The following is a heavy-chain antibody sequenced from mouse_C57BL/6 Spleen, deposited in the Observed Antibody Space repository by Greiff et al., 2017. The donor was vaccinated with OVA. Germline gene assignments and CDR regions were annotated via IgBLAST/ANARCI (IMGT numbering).Heavy chain of an antibody. J-gene: IGHJ2*01. CDR3: ARANDYDFPYYFDY. D-gene: IGHD2-4*01. Sequence: VQLQQSGPELVKPGASVKIPCKASGYTFTDYNMDWVKQSHGKSLEWIGDINPNNGGTIYNQKFKGKATLTVDKSSSTAYMELRSLTSEDTAVYYCARANDYDFPYYFDYWGQGTTLTVSS. CDR2: INPNNGGT. CDR1: GYTFTDYN. V-gene: IGHV1-18*01.